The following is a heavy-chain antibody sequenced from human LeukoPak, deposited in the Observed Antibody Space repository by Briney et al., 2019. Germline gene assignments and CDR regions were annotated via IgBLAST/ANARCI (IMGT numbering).Heavy chain of an antibody. D-gene: IGHD1-1*01. CDR2: IRYDGSNK. CDR1: GFSFSSYD. CDR3: AKSYNWNDKTSDY. J-gene: IGHJ4*02. Sequence: GGSLRLSCAASGFSFSSYDMHWVHQAPGKGLEWVAFIRYDGSNKYYVDSVKGRFTISRDNSKNTLYLQMNSLRAEDTAVYYCAKSYNWNDKTSDYWGQGTLVTVSS. V-gene: IGHV3-30*02.